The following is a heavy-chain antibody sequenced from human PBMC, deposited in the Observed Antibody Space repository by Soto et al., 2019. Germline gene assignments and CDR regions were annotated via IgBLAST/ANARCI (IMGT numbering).Heavy chain of an antibody. J-gene: IGHJ6*02. D-gene: IGHD3-16*01. CDR3: ARHVHNMIPYGMDV. CDR1: GYSFTNYW. V-gene: IGHV5-10-1*04. Sequence: GESLKISCKGSGYSFTNYWISWVRQMPGKGLEWMGRIDPSDSYTNYSPSFQGQVTISADKSISTAYLQWRSLKASDTAMYYCARHVHNMIPYGMDVWGQGTTVTVSS. CDR2: IDPSDSYT.